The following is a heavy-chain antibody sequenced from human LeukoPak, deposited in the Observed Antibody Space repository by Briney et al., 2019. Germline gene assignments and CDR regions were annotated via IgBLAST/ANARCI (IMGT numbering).Heavy chain of an antibody. D-gene: IGHD2-15*01. CDR1: GFPFTSYA. J-gene: IGHJ3*01. CDR2: ISHSGDAT. Sequence: GGSLRLSCAASGFPFTSYAMTWVRQAPGKGLEWVSGISHSGDATYSADSVKGRFTISRYNSGNTVYLQMNSLRAEDTAVYYCAKLWTSDLGFCSAGSCSGDAFDVWGQGTVVTVSS. V-gene: IGHV3-23*01. CDR3: AKLWTSDLGFCSAGSCSGDAFDV.